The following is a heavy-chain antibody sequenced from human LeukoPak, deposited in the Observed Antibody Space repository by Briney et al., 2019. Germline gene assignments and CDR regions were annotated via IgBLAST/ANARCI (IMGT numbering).Heavy chain of an antibody. CDR2: INPNSGVT. Sequence: ASVKVSCKASGYTFTDYYMHWVRQAPGQGLEWMGLINPNSGVTNYAQKFQGGVTMTRDTSISTAYMELNRLKSDDTAVYYCARVSLIYGSGSYYQSPLTYWGQGTLVTVSS. J-gene: IGHJ4*02. V-gene: IGHV1-2*02. CDR3: ARVSLIYGSGSYYQSPLTY. D-gene: IGHD3-10*01. CDR1: GYTFTDYY.